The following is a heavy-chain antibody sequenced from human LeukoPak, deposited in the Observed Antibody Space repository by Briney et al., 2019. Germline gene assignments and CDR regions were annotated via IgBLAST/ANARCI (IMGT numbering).Heavy chain of an antibody. CDR3: ARSPTSAYCGGDCYGRFDY. CDR1: GGSITSGDYY. D-gene: IGHD2-21*01. CDR2: IHYSGTT. V-gene: IGHV4-30-4*08. Sequence: SETLSLTCTVSGGSITSGDYYWSWIRQPPGKGLEWIGYIHYSGTTYYNPSLKSRVTISVDTSKNQFSLKLSSVTAADTAVYYCARSPTSAYCGGDCYGRFDYWGQGTLVTVSS. J-gene: IGHJ4*02.